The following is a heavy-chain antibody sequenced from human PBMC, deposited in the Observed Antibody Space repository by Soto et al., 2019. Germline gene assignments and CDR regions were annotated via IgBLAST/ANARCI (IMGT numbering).Heavy chain of an antibody. CDR2: IWYDGSNK. CDR1: GFTFSSYG. V-gene: IGHV3-33*01. Sequence: GGSLRLPCAASGFTFSSYGMHWVRQVPGKGLEWVAVIWYDGSNKYYADSVKGRFTISRDNSKNTLYLQMNSLRAEDTAVYYWARSWNYHYYGMDVWGQGTTVTAP. CDR3: ARSWNYHYYGMDV. D-gene: IGHD5-12*01. J-gene: IGHJ6*02.